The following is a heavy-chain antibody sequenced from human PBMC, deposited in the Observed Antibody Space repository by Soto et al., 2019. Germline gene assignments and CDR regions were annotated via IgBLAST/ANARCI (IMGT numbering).Heavy chain of an antibody. CDR2: ISGSGGST. Sequence: GGSLRLSCAASGFTFSSYAMSWVRQAPGKGLEWVSAISGSGGSTYYADSVKGRFTISRDNSKNTLYLQMNSLRAEDTAVYYCAKCGGGDIVVVPAAPFDIWGQGTMVTVSS. V-gene: IGHV3-23*01. CDR1: GFTFSSYA. CDR3: AKCGGGDIVVVPAAPFDI. D-gene: IGHD2-2*01. J-gene: IGHJ3*02.